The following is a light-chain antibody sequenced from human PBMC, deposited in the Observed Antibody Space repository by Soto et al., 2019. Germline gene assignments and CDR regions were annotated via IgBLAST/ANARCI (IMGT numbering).Light chain of an antibody. CDR1: QGTSSY. V-gene: IGKV1D-8*01. CDR3: QQYYSFPIA. CDR2: AAS. J-gene: IGKJ5*01. Sequence: IQMTQSPSTLSASVGDRVTITCRTSQGTSSYLAWFQQKPGKAPELLIYAASTLQSGVPSRFSGSGSGTDFTLTITCRQSEDFATYDCQQYYSFPIAFGQGTRLEVK.